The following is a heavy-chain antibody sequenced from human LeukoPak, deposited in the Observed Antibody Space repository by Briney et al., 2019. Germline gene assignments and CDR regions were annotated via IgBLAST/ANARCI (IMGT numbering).Heavy chain of an antibody. CDR3: ARVRITMVRGAPYYMDV. Sequence: ASVKVSCKASGYTFTSYDINWVGQATGQGLEWMGWMNPNSGNTGYAQKFQGRVTMIRNTSISTAYMELSSLRSEDTAVYYCARVRITMVRGAPYYMDVWGKGTTVTVSS. CDR1: GYTFTSYD. D-gene: IGHD3-10*01. J-gene: IGHJ6*03. V-gene: IGHV1-8*01. CDR2: MNPNSGNT.